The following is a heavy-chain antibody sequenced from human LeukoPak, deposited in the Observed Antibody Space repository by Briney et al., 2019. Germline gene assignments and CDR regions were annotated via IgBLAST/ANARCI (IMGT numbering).Heavy chain of an antibody. CDR1: GGSFSGYY. Sequence: SETLSLTCAVYGGSFSGYYWSWIRQPPGKGLEWIGEINHSGSTNYNPSLKSRVTISVDTSKNQFSLKLSSVTAADTAVYYCARCTVTTCDYWGQGTLDTVSS. J-gene: IGHJ4*02. CDR3: ARCTVTTCDY. V-gene: IGHV4-34*01. CDR2: INHSGST. D-gene: IGHD4-17*01.